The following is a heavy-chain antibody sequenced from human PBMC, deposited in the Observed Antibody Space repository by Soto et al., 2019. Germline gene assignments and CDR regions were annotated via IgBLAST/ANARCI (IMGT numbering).Heavy chain of an antibody. V-gene: IGHV1-18*01. J-gene: IGHJ5*02. CDR3: ARHLYYDFWSGYHNWFDP. D-gene: IGHD3-3*01. Sequence: QVQLVQSGAEVKKPGASVKVSCKASGYTFTSYGISWVRQAPGQGLEWMGWISANNGNTNYAQKLQGRVTITTDTSTSTAYMELRSLRSDDTAVYYCARHLYYDFWSGYHNWFDPWGQGTLVTVSS. CDR1: GYTFTSYG. CDR2: ISANNGNT.